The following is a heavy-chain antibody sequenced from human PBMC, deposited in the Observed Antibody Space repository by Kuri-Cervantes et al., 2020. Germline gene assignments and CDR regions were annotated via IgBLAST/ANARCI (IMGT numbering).Heavy chain of an antibody. CDR2: INPNTGAT. Sequence: ASVKVSCKTSGSTFTIYYIHWVRQAPGQGLEWMGWINPNTGATHYAQKIQGRVTMTGDTSISTAYMELSGLRSDDTAVYYCARDSEWATICYYWGQGTLVTVSS. CDR1: GSTFTIYY. CDR3: ARDSEWATICYY. D-gene: IGHD2-2*01. V-gene: IGHV1-2*02. J-gene: IGHJ4*02.